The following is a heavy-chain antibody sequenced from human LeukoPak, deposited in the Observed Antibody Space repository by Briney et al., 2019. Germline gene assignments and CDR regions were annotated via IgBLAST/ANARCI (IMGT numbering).Heavy chain of an antibody. V-gene: IGHV3-30*18. Sequence: GRSLRLSCAASGFTFSGYGMHWVRQAPGKGLEWVAVISYDGSNKYYADSVKGRFTISRDNSKNTLYLQMNSLRAEDTAVYYCAKDPYGSWYFDYWGQGTLVTVSS. CDR3: AKDPYGSWYFDY. D-gene: IGHD3-10*01. CDR2: ISYDGSNK. J-gene: IGHJ4*02. CDR1: GFTFSGYG.